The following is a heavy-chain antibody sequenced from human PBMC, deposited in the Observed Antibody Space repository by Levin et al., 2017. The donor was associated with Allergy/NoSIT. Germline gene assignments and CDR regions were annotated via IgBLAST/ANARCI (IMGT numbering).Heavy chain of an antibody. CDR1: GFTFSSYE. CDR3: AREFSQRYDSSGYYGMDV. Sequence: GGSLRLSCAASGFTFSSYEMNWVRQAPGKGLEWVSYISSSGSTIYYADSVKGRFTISRDNAKNSLYLQMNSLRAEDTAVYYCAREFSQRYDSSGYYGMDVWGQGTTVTVSS. V-gene: IGHV3-48*03. D-gene: IGHD3-22*01. CDR2: ISSSGSTI. J-gene: IGHJ6*02.